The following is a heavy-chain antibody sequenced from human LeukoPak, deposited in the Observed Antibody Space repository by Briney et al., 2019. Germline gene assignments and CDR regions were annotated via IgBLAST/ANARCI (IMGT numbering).Heavy chain of an antibody. J-gene: IGHJ3*02. CDR2: IYHSGST. CDR3: ATGAFRDFWSGSNAFDI. CDR1: GGSISSGGYY. D-gene: IGHD3-3*01. Sequence: SETLSLTCTVSGGSISSGGYYWSWIRQPPGKGLEWIGHIYHSGSTYYNPSLKSRVTISVDRSKNQFSLKLSSVTAADTAVYYCATGAFRDFWSGSNAFDIWGQGTMVTVSS. V-gene: IGHV4-30-2*01.